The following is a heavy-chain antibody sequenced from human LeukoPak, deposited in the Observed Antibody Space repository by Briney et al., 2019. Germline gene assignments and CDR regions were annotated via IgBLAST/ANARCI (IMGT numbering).Heavy chain of an antibody. J-gene: IGHJ4*02. Sequence: GGSLRLSCAASGLTFSSYAMSWVRQAPGRGLEWVSSITGSGAETNSADAVKGRFTISRDNSKNTLYLQMNTLRAGDTAVYYCARDQAYYYDSSGYLDYWGQGTLVTVSS. V-gene: IGHV3-23*01. CDR2: ITGSGAET. CDR3: ARDQAYYYDSSGYLDY. CDR1: GLTFSSYA. D-gene: IGHD3-22*01.